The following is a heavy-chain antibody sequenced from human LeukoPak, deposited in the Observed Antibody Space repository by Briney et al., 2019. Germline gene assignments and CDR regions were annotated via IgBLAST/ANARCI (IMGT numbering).Heavy chain of an antibody. Sequence: SETLSLTCTVSGASISSTSYYGAWIRQPPGKGLEWIGVFSYSGSTYDNPSLKSRVTISADTSKNQFSLKLTSVTAAETAVYYCGRVILGEAKSPIDCWGQGTLVTVSS. J-gene: IGHJ4*02. CDR3: GRVILGEAKSPIDC. D-gene: IGHD3-10*01. CDR1: GASISSTSYY. V-gene: IGHV4-39*01. CDR2: FSYSGST.